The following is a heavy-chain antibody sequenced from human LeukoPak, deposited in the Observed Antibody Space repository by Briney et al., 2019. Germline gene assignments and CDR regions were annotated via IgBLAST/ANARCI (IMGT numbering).Heavy chain of an antibody. Sequence: PSETLSLTCTVSGGSIISTSHYWGWIRQPPGKGLEWIGTIYYRGITYYNSSLKSRVTVSLDTSKNQFSLKLSSVTAADAAVYYCVRDRLVAAGTLTADSWGQGTLVTVSA. D-gene: IGHD6-13*01. CDR2: IYYRGIT. V-gene: IGHV4-39*07. CDR3: VRDRLVAAGTLTADS. CDR1: GGSIISTSHY. J-gene: IGHJ4*02.